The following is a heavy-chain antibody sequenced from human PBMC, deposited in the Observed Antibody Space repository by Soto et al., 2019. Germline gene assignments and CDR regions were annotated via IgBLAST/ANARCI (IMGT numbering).Heavy chain of an antibody. Sequence: SETLSLTCTVAGASIKSRNYFWGWIRQPPGKGLEFVGSIHSSGGTYYNPSLKSRVTVSVDLSNSHFSLSLKSLTATDTAVYYCGRLAEAATGHTDFDFWGQGTLVTVSS. J-gene: IGHJ4*02. CDR3: GRLAEAATGHTDFDF. CDR1: GASIKSRNYF. D-gene: IGHD2-15*01. V-gene: IGHV4-39*02. CDR2: IHSSGGT.